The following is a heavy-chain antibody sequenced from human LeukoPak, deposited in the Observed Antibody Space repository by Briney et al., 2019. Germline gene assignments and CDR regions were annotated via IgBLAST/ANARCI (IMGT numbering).Heavy chain of an antibody. D-gene: IGHD6-19*01. J-gene: IGHJ3*02. CDR2: IYYSGST. CDR1: GGSISSYY. V-gene: IGHV4-59*01. CDR3: ARNSGGSGWYENAFDI. Sequence: PSETLSLTCTVSGGSISSYYWSWIRQPPGKGLEWIGYIYYSGSTNYSPSLKSRVTISVDTSKNQFSLKLSSVTAADTAVYYCARNSGGSGWYENAFDIWGQGTMVTVSS.